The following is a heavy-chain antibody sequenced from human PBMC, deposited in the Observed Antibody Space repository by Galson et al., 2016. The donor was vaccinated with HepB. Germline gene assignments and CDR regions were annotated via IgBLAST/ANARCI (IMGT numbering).Heavy chain of an antibody. CDR3: SRDNSAFLGYCISTNCYGGGLFDP. J-gene: IGHJ5*02. V-gene: IGHV3-53*01. Sequence: SLRLSCAASGLTVSTHYMSWVRQAPGKGLEWVSLIKRGGSTSYADSVKGRFTIHRDDSKNMVYLQMNSLRADDTAAYYCSRDNSAFLGYCISTNCYGGGLFDPWGQGTLVTVSS. CDR1: GLTVSTHY. CDR2: IKRGGST. D-gene: IGHD2-2*01.